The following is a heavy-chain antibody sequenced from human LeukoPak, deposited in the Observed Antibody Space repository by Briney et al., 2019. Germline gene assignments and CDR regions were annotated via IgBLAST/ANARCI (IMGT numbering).Heavy chain of an antibody. V-gene: IGHV3-7*04. CDR3: ARGIDTYYYDSSGYYLHDY. D-gene: IGHD3-22*01. CDR2: IKEDGSEK. Sequence: GGSLRLSCAASGFTFSRYWMSWVRQAPGKGLEWVANIKEDGSEKYYVDSVKGRFTSSRDNAKNALYLQMNSLRAEDTAVYYCARGIDTYYYDSSGYYLHDYWGQGTLVTVSS. J-gene: IGHJ4*02. CDR1: GFTFSRYW.